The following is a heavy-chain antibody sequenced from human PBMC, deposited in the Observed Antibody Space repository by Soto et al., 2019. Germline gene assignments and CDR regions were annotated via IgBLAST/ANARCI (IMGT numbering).Heavy chain of an antibody. V-gene: IGHV4-59*01. Sequence: SETLSLTCTVSGGSISSYYRSWIRQPPGKGLEWIGYIYYSGSTNYNPSLKSRVTISVDTSKNQFSLKLSSVTAADTAVYYCARDEGGPATGSPYYYGMDVWGQGTTVTVSS. CDR3: ARDEGGPATGSPYYYGMDV. CDR2: IYYSGST. D-gene: IGHD2-2*01. CDR1: GGSISSYY. J-gene: IGHJ6*02.